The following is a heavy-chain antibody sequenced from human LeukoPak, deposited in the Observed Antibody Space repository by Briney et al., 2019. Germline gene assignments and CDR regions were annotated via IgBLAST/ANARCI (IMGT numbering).Heavy chain of an antibody. CDR2: IGSSGSII. CDR1: GFTFSSYD. J-gene: IGHJ4*02. V-gene: IGHV3-48*03. Sequence: GGSLRLSCAASGFTFSSYDMTWVRQAPGKGLEWVSYIGSSGSIIYYADSVKGRFTISRDNAKNSLYLQMNSLRAEDTAVYYCARDVNGYFYYWGQGTLVTVSS. CDR3: ARDVNGYFYY.